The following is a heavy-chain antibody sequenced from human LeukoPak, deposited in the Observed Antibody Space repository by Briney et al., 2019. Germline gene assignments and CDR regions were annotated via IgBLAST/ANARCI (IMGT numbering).Heavy chain of an antibody. J-gene: IGHJ4*02. V-gene: IGHV1-2*02. D-gene: IGHD2-15*01. Sequence: ASVKVSCKASGYTFTGYYMHWVRRAPGQGLEWMGWINPDSGGTNYAQKFQGRVTMTTDTSTSTAYMELRSLRSDDTAVYYCARVPPDIVVVVASHDYWGQGTLVTVSS. CDR2: INPDSGGT. CDR1: GYTFTGYY. CDR3: ARVPPDIVVVVASHDY.